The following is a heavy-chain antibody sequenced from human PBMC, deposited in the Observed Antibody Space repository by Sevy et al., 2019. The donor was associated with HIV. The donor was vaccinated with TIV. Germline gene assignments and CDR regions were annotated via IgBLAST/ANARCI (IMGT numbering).Heavy chain of an antibody. CDR3: ARSRVITGTFDY. Sequence: SETLSLICTVSGGSISGYYWSWIRQPPGKGLEWIGYISYSGSTNYNPSLKSRVTISVDTSKNEFSLKLSSVTAADTAVYYCARSRVITGTFDYWGQGTLVTVSS. CDR2: ISYSGST. CDR1: GGSISGYY. V-gene: IGHV4-59*01. D-gene: IGHD1-20*01. J-gene: IGHJ4*02.